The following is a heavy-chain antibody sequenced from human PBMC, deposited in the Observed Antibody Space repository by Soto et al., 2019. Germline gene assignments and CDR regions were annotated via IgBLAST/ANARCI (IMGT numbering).Heavy chain of an antibody. Sequence: EVQLLESGGGLVQPGGSLRLACAASGFSFNSYAMVWVRQAPGKGLEWVSVISDDGDSTYYADSVKGRFTISRDNSKNTLFLQMSSLGAEDTAVYYCAKSLSTAVNYGLDVWGQGTSVTVSS. J-gene: IGHJ6*02. D-gene: IGHD2-2*01. CDR3: AKSLSTAVNYGLDV. V-gene: IGHV3-23*01. CDR2: ISDDGDST. CDR1: GFSFNSYA.